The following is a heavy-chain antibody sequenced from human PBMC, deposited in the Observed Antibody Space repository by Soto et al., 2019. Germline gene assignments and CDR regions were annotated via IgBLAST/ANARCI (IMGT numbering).Heavy chain of an antibody. CDR2: MNPNSGNT. CDR1: GYTFTSYG. Sequence: ASVKVSCKASGYTFTSYGISWVRQAPGQGLEWMGWMNPNSGNTGYAQKFQGRVTMTRNTSISTAYMELSSLRSEDTAVYYCARSHYDFWSGYYEDYWGQGTLVTVSS. D-gene: IGHD3-3*01. V-gene: IGHV1-8*02. J-gene: IGHJ4*02. CDR3: ARSHYDFWSGYYEDY.